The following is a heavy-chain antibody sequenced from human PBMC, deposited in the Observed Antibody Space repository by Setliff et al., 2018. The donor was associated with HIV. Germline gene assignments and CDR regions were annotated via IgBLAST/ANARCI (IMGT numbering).Heavy chain of an antibody. CDR1: GGTFSSYA. J-gene: IGHJ4*02. CDR2: IIPVFDTA. D-gene: IGHD1-26*01. Sequence: SVKVSCKASGGTFSSYAINWVRQAPGQGLEWMGGIIPVFDTANYAQKFQGRVTITAEESTSTSSMELSSLGSEDTAVYYCARVNGGNSPYYFDSWGQGTLVTVSS. V-gene: IGHV1-69*13. CDR3: ARVNGGNSPYYFDS.